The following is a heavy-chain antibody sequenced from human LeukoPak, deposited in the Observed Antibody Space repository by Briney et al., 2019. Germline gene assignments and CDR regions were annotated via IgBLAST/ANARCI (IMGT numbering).Heavy chain of an antibody. CDR1: GGSISSYY. J-gene: IGHJ6*03. Sequence: SETLSLTCTVSGGSISSYYWSWIRQPPGKGLEWIGYIYYSGSTNYNPSLKRRVTISVDTSKNQFSLKLSSVTEADTAVYYCARTTEAHSWRTRYYDYYMDVWGKGTTVTVSS. D-gene: IGHD6-13*01. CDR3: ARTTEAHSWRTRYYDYYMDV. V-gene: IGHV4-59*01. CDR2: IYYSGST.